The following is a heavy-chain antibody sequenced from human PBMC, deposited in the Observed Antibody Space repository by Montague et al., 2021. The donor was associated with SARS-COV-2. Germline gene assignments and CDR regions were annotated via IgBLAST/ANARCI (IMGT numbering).Heavy chain of an antibody. CDR3: ARTGRYMITFGGVIARPSYFDY. CDR2: INHSGST. CDR1: GGSFSGYY. V-gene: IGHV4-34*01. Sequence: SETMSLTCAVYGGSFSGYYWSWIRQPPGKGLEWIGEINHSGSTNYNPSLKSRVPISVDTSKNQFSLKLSSVTAADMAVYYCARTGRYMITFGGVIARPSYFDYWGQGTLVTVSS. D-gene: IGHD3-16*02. J-gene: IGHJ4*02.